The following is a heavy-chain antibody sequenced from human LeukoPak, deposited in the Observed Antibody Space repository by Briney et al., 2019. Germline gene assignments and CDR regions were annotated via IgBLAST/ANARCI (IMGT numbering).Heavy chain of an antibody. CDR1: GGSITSYY. J-gene: IGHJ4*02. Sequence: SETLSLTCTVSGGSITSYYWNWIRQPPGKGLEWIGYIFYTGRTNYNPSLKSRVTISVDTSKNQFSLNLTSVTTADTAVYYCARSTSATMFGVAADYWGQGTLVTVSS. CDR3: ARSTSATMFGVAADY. CDR2: IFYTGRT. V-gene: IGHV4-59*01. D-gene: IGHD3-3*01.